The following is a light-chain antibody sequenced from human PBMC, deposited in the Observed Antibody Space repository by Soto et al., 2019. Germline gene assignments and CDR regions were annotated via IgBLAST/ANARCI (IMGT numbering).Light chain of an antibody. CDR2: DTS. V-gene: IGKV3-11*01. J-gene: IGKJ1*01. Sequence: EIVLTQSPATLSLSPGERATLSCRASQSVGSYLAWFQQTPGQAPRLLIYDTSNRATGIPARFSGSGSGTDFTLIISSLETEDFAVYYCQQRSDWPPTFGQGTKVEIK. CDR1: QSVGSY. CDR3: QQRSDWPPT.